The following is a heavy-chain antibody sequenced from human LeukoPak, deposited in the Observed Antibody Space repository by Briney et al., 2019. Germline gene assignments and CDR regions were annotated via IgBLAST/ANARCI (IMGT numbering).Heavy chain of an antibody. Sequence: SETLSLTCTVSSGSISSYYWSWIRQPPGKGLEWIGYIYYSGSTNYNPSLKSRVTISVDTSKNQFSLKLSSVTAADTAVYYCARHGSGSVSGMDVWGQGTTVTVSS. CDR3: ARHGSGSVSGMDV. J-gene: IGHJ6*02. V-gene: IGHV4-59*08. D-gene: IGHD3-10*01. CDR2: IYYSGST. CDR1: SGSISSYY.